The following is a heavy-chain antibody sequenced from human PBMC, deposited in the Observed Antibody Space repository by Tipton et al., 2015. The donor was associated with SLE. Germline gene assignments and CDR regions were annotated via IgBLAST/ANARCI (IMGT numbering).Heavy chain of an antibody. CDR2: IYYSGST. V-gene: IGHV4-59*01. CDR3: ARSHDYDFWSGYRY. J-gene: IGHJ4*02. Sequence: TLSLTCTVSGGSISSYYWSWIRQPPGKGLEWIGYIYYSGSTNYNPSPKSRVTISVDTSKNQFSLKLSSVTAADTAVYYCARSHDYDFWSGYRYWGQGTLVTVSS. CDR1: GGSISSYY. D-gene: IGHD3-3*01.